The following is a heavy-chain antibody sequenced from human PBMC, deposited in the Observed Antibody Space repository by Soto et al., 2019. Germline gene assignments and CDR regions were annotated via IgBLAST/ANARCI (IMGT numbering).Heavy chain of an antibody. CDR3: ARGGLGGYGSGGSCYSDY. D-gene: IGHD2-15*01. Sequence: QVQLVQSGAEVKKPGSSVKVSCKASGGTFSSYAISWVRQAPGQGLEWLGGIIPIFGTANYAQKFQGRVTINADESTSTADMELRSLRSEDTAVSYCARGGLGGYGSGGSCYSDYWGQGTVVTVSS. CDR2: IIPIFGTA. V-gene: IGHV1-69*01. J-gene: IGHJ4*02. CDR1: GGTFSSYA.